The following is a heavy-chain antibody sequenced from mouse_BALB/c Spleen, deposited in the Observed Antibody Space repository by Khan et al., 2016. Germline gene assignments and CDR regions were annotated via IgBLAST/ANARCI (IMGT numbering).Heavy chain of an antibody. CDR3: SRGVYDYEFAY. CDR1: GFNIKDTY. D-gene: IGHD2-4*01. V-gene: IGHV14-3*02. Sequence: VQLQQSGAELVKPGASVKLSCTVSGFNIKDTYMHWVNQRPEQGLEWIGRIDPANGNTKYDPKFQDKANITADKSSNTAYLQLSSLTSEDTAVYYCSRGVYDYEFAYWGQGTLVTVSA. CDR2: IDPANGNT. J-gene: IGHJ3*01.